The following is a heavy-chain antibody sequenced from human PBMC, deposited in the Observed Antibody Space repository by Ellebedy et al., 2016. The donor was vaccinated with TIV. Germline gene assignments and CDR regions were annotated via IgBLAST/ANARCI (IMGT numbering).Heavy chain of an antibody. Sequence: AASVKVSCKASGYTFSNNDINWVRQATGQGLEWMGWMHPNSGTTASAQPFQGRVTMTWDASISTAYMELSILRSEDTAVYYCARVFCSGGACYLDAFDIWGQGTMVTVSS. D-gene: IGHD2-15*01. CDR3: ARVFCSGGACYLDAFDI. V-gene: IGHV1-8*01. CDR1: GYTFSNND. J-gene: IGHJ3*02. CDR2: MHPNSGTT.